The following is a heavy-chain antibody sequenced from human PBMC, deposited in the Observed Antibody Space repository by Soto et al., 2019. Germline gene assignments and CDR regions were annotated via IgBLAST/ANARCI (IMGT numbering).Heavy chain of an antibody. CDR2: ISYDGSNK. CDR3: AREWSRFGDPGEAPDY. D-gene: IGHD3-10*02. CDR1: GFTFSSYA. V-gene: IGHV3-30-3*01. J-gene: IGHJ4*02. Sequence: QVQLVESGGGVVQPGRSLRLSCAASGFTFSSYAMHWVRQAPGKGLEWVAVISYDGSNKYYADSVKGRFTISRDNSKNTLYLQMNSLRAEGTAGYYCAREWSRFGDPGEAPDYWGQGTLVTVSS.